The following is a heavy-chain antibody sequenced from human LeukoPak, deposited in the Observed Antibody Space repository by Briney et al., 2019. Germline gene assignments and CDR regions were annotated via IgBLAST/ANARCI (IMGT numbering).Heavy chain of an antibody. CDR1: GFTFSSYA. CDR3: AKAPPTFDYDFWSGYQLYYMDV. V-gene: IGHV3-23*01. CDR2: IGGSGGST. J-gene: IGHJ6*03. D-gene: IGHD3-3*01. Sequence: GGSLRLSCAASGFTFSSYAMSWVRQAPGKGLEWVSAIGGSGGSTYYADSVKGRFTISRDNSKNTLYLQMNSLRAEDTAVYYCAKAPPTFDYDFWSGYQLYYMDVWGKGTTVTVSS.